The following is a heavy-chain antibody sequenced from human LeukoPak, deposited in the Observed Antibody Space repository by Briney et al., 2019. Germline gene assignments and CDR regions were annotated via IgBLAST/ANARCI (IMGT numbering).Heavy chain of an antibody. CDR3: AKSPRGYYDSSGHPAFDI. CDR2: ISSSSSYI. D-gene: IGHD3-22*01. Sequence: GESLRLSCAASGFTFSSYSMNWVRQAPGKGLEWVSSISSSSSYIYYADSVKGRFTISRDNAKNSLYLQMNSLRAEDTAVYYCAKSPRGYYDSSGHPAFDIWGQGTMVTVSS. J-gene: IGHJ3*02. CDR1: GFTFSSYS. V-gene: IGHV3-21*01.